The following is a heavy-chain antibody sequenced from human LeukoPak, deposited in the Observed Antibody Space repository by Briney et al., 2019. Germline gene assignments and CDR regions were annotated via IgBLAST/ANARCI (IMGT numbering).Heavy chain of an antibody. J-gene: IGHJ4*02. D-gene: IGHD1-26*01. V-gene: IGHV3-9*01. CDR2: ISWNSGSI. Sequence: GGSLRLYCASSGFNLVEYAMHWVRQAPGTGVEWVSGISWNSGSIGYADSVKGRFTISRDNAKNSLYLQMNSLRAEDTALYYCAKGLEYSGSYPLDYWGQGTLVTVSS. CDR1: GFNLVEYA. CDR3: AKGLEYSGSYPLDY.